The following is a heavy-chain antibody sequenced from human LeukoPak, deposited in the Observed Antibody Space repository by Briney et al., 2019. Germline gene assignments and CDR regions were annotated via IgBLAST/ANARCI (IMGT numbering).Heavy chain of an antibody. D-gene: IGHD3-3*01. J-gene: IGHJ4*02. Sequence: GGSLRLSCEASGFTFNTCAMSWVRQAPGKGLEWVSAIGESGSGTYYADSVKGRFTISRDNSKNTLSLQMNSLRVDDTALYYCAKGVFGVNRAFDYWGQGTLVTVSS. CDR3: AKGVFGVNRAFDY. CDR2: IGESGSGT. CDR1: GFTFNTCA. V-gene: IGHV3-23*01.